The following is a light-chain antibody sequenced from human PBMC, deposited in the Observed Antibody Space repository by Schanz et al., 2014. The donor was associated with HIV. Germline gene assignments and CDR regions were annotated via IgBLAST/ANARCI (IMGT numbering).Light chain of an antibody. CDR2: RNN. V-gene: IGLV1-47*01. Sequence: QSVLTQPPSASGTPGQRVTISCSGSSSNIGSNYVFWYQQLPGTAPNLLISRNNQRPSGVPDRFSGSKSGTSASLAISGLRFEDEADYYCAAWDGSLNVWVFGGGTKLTVL. CDR1: SSNIGSNY. J-gene: IGLJ3*02. CDR3: AAWDGSLNVWV.